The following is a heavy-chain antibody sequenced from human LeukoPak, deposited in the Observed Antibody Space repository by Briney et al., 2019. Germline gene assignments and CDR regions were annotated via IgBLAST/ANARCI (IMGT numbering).Heavy chain of an antibody. J-gene: IGHJ5*02. CDR1: GFTFSRYS. V-gene: IGHV3-48*01. D-gene: IGHD5-12*01. CDR3: ARVKWPYGFDP. Sequence: PGGPLRLSCAASGFTFSRYSMHWLRQAPGKGLEWVSYISSSSSTIYYADSVKGRFTISRDNAKNSLYLQMNSLRAEDTAVYYCARVKWPYGFDPWGQGTLVTVSS. CDR2: ISSSSSTI.